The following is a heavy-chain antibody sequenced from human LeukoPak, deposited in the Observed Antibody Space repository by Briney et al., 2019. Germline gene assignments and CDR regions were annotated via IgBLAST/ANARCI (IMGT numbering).Heavy chain of an antibody. CDR1: GYSFNNYG. D-gene: IGHD3-22*01. V-gene: IGHV1-18*01. CDR2: ISVQNGNT. J-gene: IGHJ4*02. CDR3: ARDHDSSGYYQSRFDY. Sequence: ASVKVSCKAAGYSFNNYGIAWVRQAPGQGLEWMGWISVQNGNTKSAQKFDGRVTMTTDTSTSTAYMELRSLGSDDTAVYYYARDHDSSGYYQSRFDYWGQGTLVIVSS.